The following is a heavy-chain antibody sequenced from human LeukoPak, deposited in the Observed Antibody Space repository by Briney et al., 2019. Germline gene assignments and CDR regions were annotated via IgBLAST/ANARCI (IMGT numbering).Heavy chain of an antibody. CDR3: ARRRRYLFDY. CDR1: GGSISSGGYC. D-gene: IGHD1-26*01. V-gene: IGHV4-31*03. J-gene: IGHJ4*02. Sequence: SQTLSLTCTVSGGSISSGGYCWSWIRQHPGKGLECIGYIYYSGSTYYNPSLKSRVNISVDTSKNQFSLNLISVTAADTAVYYCARRRRYLFDYWGQGALVTVSS. CDR2: IYYSGST.